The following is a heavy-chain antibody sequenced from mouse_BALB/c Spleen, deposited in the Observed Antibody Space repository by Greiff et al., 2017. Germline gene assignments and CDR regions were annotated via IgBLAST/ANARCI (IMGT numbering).Heavy chain of an antibody. V-gene: IGHV1-69*02. CDR1: GYTFTSYW. CDR2: IYPSDSYT. CDR3: TRINPYAMDY. Sequence: QVQLQQPGAELVRPGASVKLSCKASGYTFTSYWINWVKQRPGQGLEWIGNIYPSDSYTNYNQKFKDKATLTVDKSSSTAYMQLSSPTSEDSAVYYCTRINPYAMDYWGQGTSVTVSS. J-gene: IGHJ4*01.